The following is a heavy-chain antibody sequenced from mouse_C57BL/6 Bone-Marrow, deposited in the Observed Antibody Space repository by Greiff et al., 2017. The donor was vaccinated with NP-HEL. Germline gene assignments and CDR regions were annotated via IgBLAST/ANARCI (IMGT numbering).Heavy chain of an antibody. CDR1: GFTFSSYG. CDR2: ISSGGSYT. V-gene: IGHV5-6*01. Sequence: EVMLVESGGDLVKPGGSLKLSCAASGFTFSSYGMSWVRQTPDKRLGWVATISSGGSYTYYPDSVKGRFTISRDNAKNTLYLQMSSLKSEDTAMYYCARQTFTLFDYWGQGTTLTVSS. CDR3: ARQTFTLFDY. J-gene: IGHJ2*01.